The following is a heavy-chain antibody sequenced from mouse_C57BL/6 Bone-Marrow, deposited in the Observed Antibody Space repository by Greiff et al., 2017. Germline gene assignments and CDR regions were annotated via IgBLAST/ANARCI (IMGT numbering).Heavy chain of an antibody. D-gene: IGHD2-2*01. CDR2: IRNKANNHAT. Sequence: EVQLVESGGGLVQPGGSMKLSCAASGFTFSDAWMDWVRQSPEKGLEWVAEIRNKANNHATYYAESVKGRFTISRDDSKSSVYLQMNSLRAEDTGIYYCTRSGGYYWYFDVWGTGTTVTVSS. J-gene: IGHJ1*03. CDR3: TRSGGYYWYFDV. CDR1: GFTFSDAW. V-gene: IGHV6-6*01.